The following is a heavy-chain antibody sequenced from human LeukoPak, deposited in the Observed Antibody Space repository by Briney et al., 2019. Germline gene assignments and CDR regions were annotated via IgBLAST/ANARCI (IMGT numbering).Heavy chain of an antibody. V-gene: IGHV3-23*01. Sequence: GGSLRLSCAASGFTFSGYGMHWVRQAPGRGLEWVSAISASGDVTFYADSLRGRFTISRDNSKSTLYLQMNGLRAEDTAIFYCAKSLFTSATGTGRAFHIWGQGTRVTVSS. CDR2: ISASGDVT. CDR3: AKSLFTSATGTGRAFHI. J-gene: IGHJ3*02. D-gene: IGHD1-1*01. CDR1: GFTFSGYG.